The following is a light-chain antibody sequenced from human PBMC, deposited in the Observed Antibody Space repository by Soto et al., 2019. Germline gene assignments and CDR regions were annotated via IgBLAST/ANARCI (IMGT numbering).Light chain of an antibody. V-gene: IGLV2-8*01. J-gene: IGLJ2*01. CDR1: SSDVGAYNY. Sequence: QSALTQPPSASGSPGQSVTISCTGTSSDVGAYNYVSCYQQHPGRAPKLMIYEVNKRPSGVPDHFSGSKSGNTASLTVSWLKAEDASDYYCSSYAGSNNVVFGGGTKLTVL. CDR2: EVN. CDR3: SSYAGSNNVV.